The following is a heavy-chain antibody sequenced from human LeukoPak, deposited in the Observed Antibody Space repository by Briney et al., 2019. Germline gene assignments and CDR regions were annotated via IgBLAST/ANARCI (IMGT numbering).Heavy chain of an antibody. CDR1: GFTFSDYG. J-gene: IGHJ5*01. V-gene: IGHV3-33*01. Sequence: GGSLRLSCAASGFTFSDYGMHWVRQAPGKRLEWVAVVWFDGSREYCADSVKGRFTTSRDNSKSTVFLQMNSLRAEDTAVYYCVRDWDHFDFDSWGLGTLVTVSS. D-gene: IGHD3-9*01. CDR3: VRDWDHFDFDS. CDR2: VWFDGSRE.